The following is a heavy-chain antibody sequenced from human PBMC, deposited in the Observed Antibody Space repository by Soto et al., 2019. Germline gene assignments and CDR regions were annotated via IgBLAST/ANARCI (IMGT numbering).Heavy chain of an antibody. V-gene: IGHV3-23*01. CDR3: AKDHGGAYYDFWSGPLYGMDV. CDR2: ISGSGGST. D-gene: IGHD3-3*01. Sequence: EVQLLESGGGLVQPGGSLRLSCAASGFTFSSYAMSWVRQAPGKGLEWVSAISGSGGSTYYADSVKGRFTISRDKSKNTLYLQMNSLRAEDTAVYYCAKDHGGAYYDFWSGPLYGMDVWGQGTTVTVSS. J-gene: IGHJ6*02. CDR1: GFTFSSYA.